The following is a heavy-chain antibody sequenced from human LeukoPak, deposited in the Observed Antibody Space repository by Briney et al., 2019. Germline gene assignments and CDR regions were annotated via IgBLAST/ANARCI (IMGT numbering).Heavy chain of an antibody. CDR3: ARDRVAGSSRSGYGMDV. D-gene: IGHD6-19*01. J-gene: IGHJ6*02. CDR1: GFTFSSYS. V-gene: IGHV3-21*01. Sequence: SGGSLRLSCAASGFTFSSYSMNWVRQAPGKGLEWVSSISSSSSYIYYADSVKGRFTISRDNAKNSLYLQMNSLRAEDTAVYYCARDRVAGSSRSGYGMDVWGQGTTVTVSS. CDR2: ISSSSSYI.